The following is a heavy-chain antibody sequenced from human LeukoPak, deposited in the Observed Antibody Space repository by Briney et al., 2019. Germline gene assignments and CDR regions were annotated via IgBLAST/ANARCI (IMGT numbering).Heavy chain of an antibody. Sequence: ASVTVSCKASGYTFTSYGISWVRQAPGQGLEWMGWISAYNGNTNYAQKLQGRVTMTTDTSTSTAYMELRSLRSDDTAVYYCARDLVTHNCFDPWGQGTLVTVSS. V-gene: IGHV1-18*01. CDR1: GYTFTSYG. CDR2: ISAYNGNT. J-gene: IGHJ5*02. CDR3: ARDLVTHNCFDP. D-gene: IGHD3-16*02.